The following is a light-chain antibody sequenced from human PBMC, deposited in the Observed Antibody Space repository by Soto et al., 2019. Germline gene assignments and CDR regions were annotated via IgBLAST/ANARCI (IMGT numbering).Light chain of an antibody. J-gene: IGKJ4*01. CDR2: GAS. CDR3: QQSYSVPLT. V-gene: IGKV1-39*01. Sequence: DIPMTQSPSSLSASVGDRVTITCRASQNIVNYLNWYQRKPGKAPKLLIYGASSLQRGVPSRFSGSGSGTDFTLTISTLQPEDFGTFYCQQSYSVPLTFGGGTKVEIK. CDR1: QNIVNY.